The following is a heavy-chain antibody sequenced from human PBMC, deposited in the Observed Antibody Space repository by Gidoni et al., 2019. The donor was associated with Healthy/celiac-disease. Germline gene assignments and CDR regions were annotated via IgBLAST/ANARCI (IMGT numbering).Heavy chain of an antibody. D-gene: IGHD6-13*01. V-gene: IGHV7-4-1*02. CDR2: INTNTGNP. CDR3: ARDPQPPGIAAAGIGYFQH. CDR1: ESTFTSYP. Sequence: QVQLVQSGSELKRPGASVRVSCRASESTFTSYPMNWVRQAPGQGLEWMGWINTNTGNPTYAQGFTGRFVFSLDTSVSTAYLQISSLKAEDTAVYYCARDPQPPGIAAAGIGYFQHWGQGTLVTVSS. J-gene: IGHJ1*01.